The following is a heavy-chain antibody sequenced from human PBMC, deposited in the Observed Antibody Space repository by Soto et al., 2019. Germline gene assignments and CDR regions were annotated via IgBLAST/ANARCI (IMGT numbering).Heavy chain of an antibody. D-gene: IGHD2-2*01. J-gene: IGHJ6*02. Sequence: EVQLVESGGGLVQPGGSLRLSCVASGFTFRSYWMSWARQAPGKGLEGVANIKEDGSEKYSVDSVKGRFTISRDNAKNSLFRKINSRRPEDRAVYYCARKLGGITSYPMAVGGQGTTVPV. CDR3: ARKLGGITSYPMAV. V-gene: IGHV3-7*01. CDR1: GFTFRSYW. CDR2: IKEDGSEK.